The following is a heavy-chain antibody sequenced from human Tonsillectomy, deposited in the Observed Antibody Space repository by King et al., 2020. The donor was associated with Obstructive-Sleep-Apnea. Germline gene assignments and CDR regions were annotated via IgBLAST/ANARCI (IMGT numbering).Heavy chain of an antibody. CDR3: TKDGGVVGGSSGFDVMDR. Sequence: HVQLVESGGGVVQPGSSLRLSCIASGFTFRRYGMHWVRQAPGKGLEWVALIRDDGIGKYYADSVKGRFTVSRDNSRNTVNLQMSSLRVEDTALYYCTKDGGVVGGSSGFDVMDRWGRGTKVTVS. CDR2: IRDDGIGK. D-gene: IGHD6-25*01. V-gene: IGHV3-30*02. CDR1: GFTFRRYG. J-gene: IGHJ6*02.